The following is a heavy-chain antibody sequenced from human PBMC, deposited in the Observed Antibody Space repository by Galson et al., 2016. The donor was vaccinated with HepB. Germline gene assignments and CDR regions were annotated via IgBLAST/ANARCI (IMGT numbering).Heavy chain of an antibody. CDR1: GFTFSNYA. CDR3: AKGNIVQVPAAPYA. Sequence: SLRLSCAASGFTFSNYAMSWVRQAPGTGLEWVSSISGSGDTTYAADAVRGRFTISRDNSRNTLSLQMDSLRAEDSAIYYCAKGNIVQVPAAPYAWGQGALVTVSS. D-gene: IGHD2-2*01. J-gene: IGHJ5*02. V-gene: IGHV3-23*01. CDR2: ISGSGDTT.